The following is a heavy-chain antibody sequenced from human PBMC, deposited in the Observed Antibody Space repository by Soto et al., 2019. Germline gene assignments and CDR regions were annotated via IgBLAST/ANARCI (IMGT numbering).Heavy chain of an antibody. V-gene: IGHV3-23*01. CDR2: ISGSGGST. J-gene: IGHJ6*02. Sequence: EVQLLESGGGLVQPGGSLRLSCAASGFTFSSYAMSWVRQAPGKGLEWVSAISGSGGSTYYADSVRGRFTISRDNSKNTLYLQMNSLRAEDTAVYYCAGGDSSSWYNPPLYYYGMDVWGQGTTVTVSS. CDR3: AGGDSSSWYNPPLYYYGMDV. CDR1: GFTFSSYA. D-gene: IGHD6-13*01.